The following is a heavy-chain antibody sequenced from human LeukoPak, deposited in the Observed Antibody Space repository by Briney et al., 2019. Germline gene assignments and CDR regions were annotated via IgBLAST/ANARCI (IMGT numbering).Heavy chain of an antibody. CDR2: IYYSGST. J-gene: IGHJ6*03. D-gene: IGHD5-18*01. CDR3: ARRDVDTIVPGYYYYYMDV. Sequence: PSETLSLTCTVAAGSISTYYWGCIRQPPGKGLEWIGYIYYSGSTNYNPSLKSRVTISVDTSKNEFSLKLSSVTAADTAVYYCARRDVDTIVPGYYYYYMDVWGKGTTVTVSS. CDR1: AGSISTYY. V-gene: IGHV4-59*01.